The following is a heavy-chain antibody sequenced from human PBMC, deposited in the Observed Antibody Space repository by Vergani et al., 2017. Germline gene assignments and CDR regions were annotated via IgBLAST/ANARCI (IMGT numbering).Heavy chain of an antibody. D-gene: IGHD3-10*01. CDR3: ARGTYYYGSGSYPDVNDVNY. Sequence: QVQLVESGGGVVQSGRSLRLSCAASGFTFSSYGMHWVRQAPGKGLEWVAVRSDDGSNKYYADSVKGRFTNSRDNSKNTLYLQMNSLRSEDTAVYYCARGTYYYGSGSYPDVNDVNYWGQGTLVTVSS. CDR2: RSDDGSNK. J-gene: IGHJ4*02. V-gene: IGHV3-30*03. CDR1: GFTFSSYG.